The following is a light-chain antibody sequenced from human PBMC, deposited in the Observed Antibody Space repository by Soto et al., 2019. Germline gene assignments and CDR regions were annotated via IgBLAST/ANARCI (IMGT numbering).Light chain of an antibody. CDR1: HVVSSY. V-gene: IGKV3-11*01. CDR2: DAS. J-gene: IGKJ5*01. Sequence: EIVLTQSPATLALSPGERATPSCRSLHVVSSYLAWYQQKPGQAPRLLIYDASNRATGIPARFSGSGSGTDFTLTISSLEPEDFAVYYCQQRSNWPPEIITFGQGTRLENK. CDR3: QQRSNWPPEIIT.